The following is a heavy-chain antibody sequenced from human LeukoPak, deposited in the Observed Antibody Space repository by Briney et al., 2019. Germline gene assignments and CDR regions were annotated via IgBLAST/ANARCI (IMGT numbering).Heavy chain of an antibody. J-gene: IGHJ4*02. CDR1: GYSFTSYW. D-gene: IGHD3-3*01. V-gene: IGHV5-51*01. CDR3: ARRFHDFWSGPLNYFDY. CDR2: IYPGDSDT. Sequence: GESLKISCKGSGYSFTSYWIGWVRQMPGKGLEWMGIIYPGDSDTRYSPSFQGQVTISADKSISTAYLQWSSLKASDTAMYYCARRFHDFWSGPLNYFDYRGQGTLVTVSS.